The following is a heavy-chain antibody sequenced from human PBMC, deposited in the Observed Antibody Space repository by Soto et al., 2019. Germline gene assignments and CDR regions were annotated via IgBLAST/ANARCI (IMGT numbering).Heavy chain of an antibody. CDR3: ARGRYCLTGRCFPNWFDS. CDR1: GDSISTVDYF. Sequence: LSLTCSVSGDSISTVDYFWAWIRQPPGQALEYIGYIYKSATTYYNPSFESRVAISLDTSKSQFSLNVTSVTAADTAVYFCARGRYCLTGRCFPNWFDSWGQGTLVTVSS. V-gene: IGHV4-30-4*01. J-gene: IGHJ5*01. CDR2: IYKSATT. D-gene: IGHD2-15*01.